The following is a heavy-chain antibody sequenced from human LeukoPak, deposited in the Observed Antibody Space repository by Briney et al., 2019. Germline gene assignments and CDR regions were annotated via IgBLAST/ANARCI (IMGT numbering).Heavy chain of an antibody. Sequence: GGSLRLSCAASGFTFSSYSRNWVRQAPGKGLEWVSYISSSTSTIYYADSVKGRFTISRDNAKNSLYLQMNSLRAEDTAVYYCARGMKVWFGELPGYFDYWGQGTLVTVSS. D-gene: IGHD3-10*01. V-gene: IGHV3-48*01. CDR1: GFTFSSYS. CDR3: ARGMKVWFGELPGYFDY. CDR2: ISSSTSTI. J-gene: IGHJ4*02.